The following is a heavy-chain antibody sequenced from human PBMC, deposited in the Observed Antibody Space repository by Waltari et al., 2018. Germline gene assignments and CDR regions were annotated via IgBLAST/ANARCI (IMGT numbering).Heavy chain of an antibody. Sequence: EVQLLESGGDLVQPGGSLRRPCAASGIPFTTYAINWVRLAPGTGLGWVSAISVSDGTYYADSVKGRFTISRDTSKNTVYLQMNGLRAEDTAVYYCATPFYNWDDPLHSWGQGTLVTVSS. V-gene: IGHV3-23*01. CDR1: GIPFTTYA. CDR2: ISVSDGT. J-gene: IGHJ4*02. D-gene: IGHD1-20*01. CDR3: ATPFYNWDDPLHS.